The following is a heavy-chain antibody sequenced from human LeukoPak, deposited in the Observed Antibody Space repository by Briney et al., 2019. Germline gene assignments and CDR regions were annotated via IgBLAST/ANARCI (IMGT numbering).Heavy chain of an antibody. Sequence: GGSLRLSCAASVFTFSSYAMSCVRQAPGKGVEWSSTISGIGGGTYSADSVKGRFTISRDNSKNTLSLQMNSLRAEDTAVYHCAKGLVGTEYFQHWGQGTLVTVSS. D-gene: IGHD2-8*02. V-gene: IGHV3-23*01. CDR1: VFTFSSYA. CDR3: AKGLVGTEYFQH. CDR2: ISGIGGGT. J-gene: IGHJ1*01.